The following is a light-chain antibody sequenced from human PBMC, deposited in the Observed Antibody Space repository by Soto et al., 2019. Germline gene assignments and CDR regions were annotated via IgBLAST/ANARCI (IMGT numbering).Light chain of an antibody. J-gene: IGKJ2*01. CDR3: QHYNYWPYT. CDR2: DAS. V-gene: IGKV3-15*01. CDR1: QTIDNT. Sequence: VVAQSLATLSLSPGERATLSGRASQTIDNTLAWYQRKPGQAPRLLIYDASTRATGVPARFSGSGSGTDFTLTISSLQSEDFAVYYCQHYNYWPYTFGQGTKVDIK.